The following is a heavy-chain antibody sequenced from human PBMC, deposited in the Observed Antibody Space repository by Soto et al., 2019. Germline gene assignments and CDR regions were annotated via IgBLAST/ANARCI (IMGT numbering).Heavy chain of an antibody. CDR1: GFTFSSYA. J-gene: IGHJ4*02. CDR2: ISGSGGST. V-gene: IGHV3-23*01. CDR3: AKVGGFGVVVTYYFDY. Sequence: GGSLRLSCAASGFTFSSYAMSWVRQAPGKGLEWVSAISGSGGSTYYADSVKGRFTISRDNSKNTLYLQMNSLRAEDTAVYYCAKVGGFGVVVTYYFDYWGQGNLVTVSS. D-gene: IGHD3-22*01.